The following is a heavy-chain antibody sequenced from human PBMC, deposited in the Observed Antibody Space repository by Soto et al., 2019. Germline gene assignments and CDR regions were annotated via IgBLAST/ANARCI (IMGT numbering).Heavy chain of an antibody. CDR3: AKEYYYDSSGYYLGAFDI. CDR2: ISGSGGST. Sequence: PGGSLRLSCAASGFTFSSYAMSWVRQAPGKGLEKDSAISGSGGSTYYADSVKGRFTISRDNSKNTLYLQMNSLRAEDTAVYFCAKEYYYDSSGYYLGAFDIWGQGTMVTVSS. J-gene: IGHJ3*02. D-gene: IGHD3-22*01. CDR1: GFTFSSYA. V-gene: IGHV3-23*01.